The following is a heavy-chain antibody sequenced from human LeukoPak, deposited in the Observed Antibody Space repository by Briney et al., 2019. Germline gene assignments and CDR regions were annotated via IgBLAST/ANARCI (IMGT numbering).Heavy chain of an antibody. Sequence: SETLSLTCAVYGGSFSGYYWSWIRQPPGKGLEWIGEINHSGSTNYNPSLKSRVTISVDTSKNQFSLKLSSVTAADTAVYYCARGGYDYVWGSYRYPAFDYWGQGTLVTVSS. CDR2: INHSGST. D-gene: IGHD3-16*02. J-gene: IGHJ4*02. CDR1: GGSFSGYY. V-gene: IGHV4-34*01. CDR3: ARGGYDYVWGSYRYPAFDY.